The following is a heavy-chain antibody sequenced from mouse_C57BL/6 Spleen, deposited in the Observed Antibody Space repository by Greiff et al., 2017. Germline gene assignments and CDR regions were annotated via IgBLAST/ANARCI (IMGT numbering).Heavy chain of an antibody. CDR3: ARNSGTVVDWYFDD. Sequence: QVQLKQSGPGLVQPSQSLSITCTVSGFSLTSYGVHWVRQSPGKGLEWLGVIWGGGSTDYNAAFISRLTISKDNSKSQVFFKMNSLQADVTAIYYGARNSGTVVDWYFDDWGTGTTVTVSS. D-gene: IGHD1-1*01. V-gene: IGHV2-2*01. J-gene: IGHJ1*03. CDR2: IWGGGST. CDR1: GFSLTSYG.